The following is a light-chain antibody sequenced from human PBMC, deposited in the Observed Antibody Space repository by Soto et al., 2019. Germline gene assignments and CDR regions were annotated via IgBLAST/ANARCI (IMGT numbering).Light chain of an antibody. CDR1: SSDIGTYNY. J-gene: IGLJ3*02. CDR3: SSYTTSSTQV. Sequence: QSALTQPASVSGSPGQSITISCTGTSSDIGTYNYVSWYQQHPGKVPKLMIYEDSNRPSGVSNRFSGSKSGNTASLASSGLQAEDEADYYCSSYTTSSTQVFGGGTKLTVL. V-gene: IGLV2-14*01. CDR2: EDS.